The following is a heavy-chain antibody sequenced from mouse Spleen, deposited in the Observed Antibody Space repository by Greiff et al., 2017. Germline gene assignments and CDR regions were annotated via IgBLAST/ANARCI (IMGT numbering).Heavy chain of an antibody. CDR2: INPNNGGT. D-gene: IGHD2-4*01. J-gene: IGHJ1*01. CDR1: GYTFTDYN. Sequence: EVQLQQSGPELVKPGASVKMSCKASGYTFTDYNMHWVKQSHGKSLEWIGYINPNNGGTSYNQKFKGKATLTVNKSSSTAYMELRSLTSEDSAVYYCVFIYYDYDDGVWYFDVWGAGTTVTVSS. V-gene: IGHV1-22*01. CDR3: VFIYYDYDDGVWYFDV.